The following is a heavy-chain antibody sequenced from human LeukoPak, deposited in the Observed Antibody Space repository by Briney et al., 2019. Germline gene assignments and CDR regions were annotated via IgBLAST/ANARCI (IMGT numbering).Heavy chain of an antibody. J-gene: IGHJ3*02. D-gene: IGHD2-2*01. CDR3: ARAIGYQLLYAFDI. Sequence: SETLSLTCAVYGGSFRGYYWGLVPQPPGKGLGWIGEINHSGSTNYNPSLKSRVTISVDTSKNQFSLKLSSVTAADTAVYYCARAIGYQLLYAFDIWGQGTMVTVSS. V-gene: IGHV4-34*01. CDR1: GGSFRGYY. CDR2: INHSGST.